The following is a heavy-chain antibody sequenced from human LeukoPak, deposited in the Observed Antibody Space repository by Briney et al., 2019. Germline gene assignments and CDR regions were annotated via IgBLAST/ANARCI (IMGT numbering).Heavy chain of an antibody. CDR3: AKDRIAAAGRGYFDY. J-gene: IGHJ4*02. V-gene: IGHV3-48*03. Sequence: GESLRLSCAASGFTFSNYEMNWVRQAPGKGLEWVSYISSTSSTIYYADSVKGRFTISGDNSKNTLYLQMNSLRAEDTAVYYCAKDRIAAAGRGYFDYWGQGTLVTVSS. CDR2: ISSTSSTI. D-gene: IGHD6-13*01. CDR1: GFTFSNYE.